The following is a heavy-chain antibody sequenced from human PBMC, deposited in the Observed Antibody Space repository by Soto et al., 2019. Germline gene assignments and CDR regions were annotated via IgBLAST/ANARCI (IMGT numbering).Heavy chain of an antibody. CDR2: FHYSENT. V-gene: IGHV4-39*01. J-gene: IGHJ4*02. CDR1: DGSISSGPYS. Sequence: TETPSLTCTVPDGSISSGPYSWGWIRQPPGEGLEWIGTFHYSENTNYNPSLKSRVTISVVTSLNQFSLKLNSVTAADTAVYYCASHCSSASCYLPAFDYWGQGALVTVFS. D-gene: IGHD2-2*01. CDR3: ASHCSSASCYLPAFDY.